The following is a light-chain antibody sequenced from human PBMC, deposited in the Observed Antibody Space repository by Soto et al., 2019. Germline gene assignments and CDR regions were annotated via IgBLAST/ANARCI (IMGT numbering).Light chain of an antibody. CDR2: GAS. CDR1: QSVSNNY. Sequence: EIVLTQSPATLSSFPGDRVTLSCRASQSVSNNYLAWYQQKPGQAPRLLIYGASNRATGIPDRFSGSGSGTDFTLTISRLEPEDFAVYYCQQYGSSPLTFGQGTRLEIK. CDR3: QQYGSSPLT. V-gene: IGKV3-20*01. J-gene: IGKJ5*01.